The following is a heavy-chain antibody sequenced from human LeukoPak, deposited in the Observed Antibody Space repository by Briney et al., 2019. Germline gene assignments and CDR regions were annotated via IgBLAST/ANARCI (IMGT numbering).Heavy chain of an antibody. CDR1: GGSISSSYY. Sequence: SETLSLTCTVSGGSISSSYYWGWIRQPPGKGLEWIGSIYDSGYTYYNPSLKSRVTISVDTSKNQFSLKLSSVTAADTAVYYCARQGEWHYDSSGYHRLDAFDIWGQGTMVTVSS. CDR3: ARQGEWHYDSSGYHRLDAFDI. D-gene: IGHD3-22*01. V-gene: IGHV4-39*01. CDR2: IYDSGYT. J-gene: IGHJ3*02.